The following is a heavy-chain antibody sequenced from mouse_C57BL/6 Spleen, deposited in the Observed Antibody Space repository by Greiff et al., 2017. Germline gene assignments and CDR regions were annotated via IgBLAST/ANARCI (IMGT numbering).Heavy chain of an antibody. CDR3: ARENYKNFNAMDY. Sequence: EVQGVESGGGLVKPGGSLKLSCAASGFTFSSYAMSWVRQTPEKRLEWVATISDGGSYTYYPENVKGRFTISRDNAKNNLYLQMSHLKYEDTAMYYCARENYKNFNAMDYWGQGTSGTVSS. CDR1: GFTFSSYA. CDR2: ISDGGSYT. J-gene: IGHJ4*01. D-gene: IGHD2-12*01. V-gene: IGHV5-4*01.